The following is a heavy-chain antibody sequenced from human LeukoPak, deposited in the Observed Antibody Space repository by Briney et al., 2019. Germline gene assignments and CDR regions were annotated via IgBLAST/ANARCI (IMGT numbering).Heavy chain of an antibody. J-gene: IGHJ4*02. CDR2: ISWNSGSI. CDR3: AKDPVVVPAAIFDY. Sequence: GGSLRLSCAVSGFTVSNNYMSWVRQAPGRGLEWVSGISWNSGSIGYADSVKGRFTISRDNSKNTLYLQMNSLRAEDTAVYYCAKDPVVVPAAIFDYWGQGTLVTVSS. D-gene: IGHD2-2*01. CDR1: GFTVSNNY. V-gene: IGHV3-23*01.